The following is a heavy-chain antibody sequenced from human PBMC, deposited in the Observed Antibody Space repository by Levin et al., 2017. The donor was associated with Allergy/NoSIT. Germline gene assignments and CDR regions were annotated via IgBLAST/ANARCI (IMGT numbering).Heavy chain of an antibody. CDR2: IVPVFGST. Sequence: GASVKVSCKASGGTFRHYALSWVRQAPGQGFEWMGGIVPVFGSTNYAQKFHGRVTITADESTSTANMELSSLRSDDTAVYYCATRSAYSYGPYYFDYWGQGTLVTVSS. CDR3: ATRSAYSYGPYYFDY. CDR1: GGTFRHYA. J-gene: IGHJ4*02. D-gene: IGHD5-18*01. V-gene: IGHV1-69*13.